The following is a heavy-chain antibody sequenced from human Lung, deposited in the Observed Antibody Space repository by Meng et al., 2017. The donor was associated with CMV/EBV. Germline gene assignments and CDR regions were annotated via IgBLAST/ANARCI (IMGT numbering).Heavy chain of an antibody. Sequence: QMQEPCPRLVKPARTLSLTCAVSGGAISRSHWWSWVRQPPGKGLEWIGEIYHSGSTNYNPSLKSRVTISVDKSKNQFSLKLSSVTAADTAVYYCASFPPPGKQWLVTDYWGQGTLVTVSS. V-gene: IGHV4-4*02. J-gene: IGHJ4*02. D-gene: IGHD6-19*01. CDR1: GGAISRSHW. CDR3: ASFPPPGKQWLVTDY. CDR2: IYHSGST.